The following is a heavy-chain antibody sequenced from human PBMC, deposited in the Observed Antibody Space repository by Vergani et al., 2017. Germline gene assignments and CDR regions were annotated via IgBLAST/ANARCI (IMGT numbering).Heavy chain of an antibody. V-gene: IGHV4-4*07. CDR1: GGSISSYY. Sequence: QVQLQESGPGLVKPSETLSLTCTVSGGSISSYYWSWIRQPAGKGLEWIGRIYTSGSTNYNPSLKSRVTMSVDTSKNQFSLKLSSVTAADTAVYYCARGPYGGNSYSSYHMDVWGKGTTVTVSS. CDR3: ARGPYGGNSYSSYHMDV. J-gene: IGHJ6*03. D-gene: IGHD4-23*01. CDR2: IYTSGST.